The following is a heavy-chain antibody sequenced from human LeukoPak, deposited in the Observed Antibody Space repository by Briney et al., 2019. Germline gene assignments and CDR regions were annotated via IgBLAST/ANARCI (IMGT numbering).Heavy chain of an antibody. CDR2: ISSSGSTI. CDR1: GFTFSDYY. CDR3: ARAESPYPQLDY. D-gene: IGHD2-2*02. Sequence: GGSLRLSCAASGFTFSDYYMSWIRQAPGKGLEWVSYISSSGSTIYYADSVKGRFTISRDNAKNSLCLQMNSLRAEDTAVYYCARAESPYPQLDYWGQGTLVTVSS. V-gene: IGHV3-11*01. J-gene: IGHJ4*02.